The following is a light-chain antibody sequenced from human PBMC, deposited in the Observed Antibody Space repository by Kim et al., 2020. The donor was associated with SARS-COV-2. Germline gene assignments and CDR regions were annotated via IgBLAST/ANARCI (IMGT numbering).Light chain of an antibody. V-gene: IGKV3-20*01. Sequence: IVLTQSPATLSVSPGQRATLSCRASESVSTNLVWYQHRPGQAPRVLIHGASTRATGIPGRFSGSGSGTDFTLTISRLEPEDFAVYYCQQYGSSPPGTFGQGTKLEI. J-gene: IGKJ2*02. CDR3: QQYGSSPPGT. CDR2: GAS. CDR1: ESVSTN.